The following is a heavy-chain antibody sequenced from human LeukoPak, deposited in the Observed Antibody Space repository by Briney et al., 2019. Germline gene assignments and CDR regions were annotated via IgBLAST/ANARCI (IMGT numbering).Heavy chain of an antibody. Sequence: SETLSLTCTVSGGSISSYYWSWIRQPPGKGLEWIGYIYYSGSTNYNPSLKSRVTISVDTSKNRFSLKLSSVTAADTAVYYCARDYPLFDYWGQGTLVTVSS. V-gene: IGHV4-59*01. J-gene: IGHJ4*02. CDR1: GGSISSYY. D-gene: IGHD3-16*02. CDR2: IYYSGST. CDR3: ARDYPLFDY.